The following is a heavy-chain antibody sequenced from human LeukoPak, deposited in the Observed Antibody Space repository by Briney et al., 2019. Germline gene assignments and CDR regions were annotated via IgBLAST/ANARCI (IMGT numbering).Heavy chain of an antibody. CDR1: GFSLSRNA. D-gene: IGHD2-2*01. J-gene: IGHJ4*02. CDR3: AKEEVPNDY. CDR2: ISLNGDTT. V-gene: IGHV3-23*01. Sequence: GGSLSLSCAVSGFSLSRNAMCWVRQAPGKGLQWVSGISLNGDTTYYADSVQGRFTISRDTSKNTLFLQMDTLRVEDTAVYYCAKEEVPNDYWGQGTLVTVSS.